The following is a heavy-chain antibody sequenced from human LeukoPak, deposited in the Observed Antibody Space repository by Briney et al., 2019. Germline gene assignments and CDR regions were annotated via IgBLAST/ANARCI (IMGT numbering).Heavy chain of an antibody. J-gene: IGHJ4*02. CDR1: GGSFSGYY. D-gene: IGHD2-2*01. V-gene: IGHV4-34*01. CDR2: INHSGST. Sequence: SETLSLTCAVYGGSFSGYYWSWIRQPPGKGLEWIGEINHSGSTNYNPSLKSRVTISVDTSKNQFSLKLSSVTAADTAVYYCARGRRLVYCSSTSCYVHFDYWGQGILVTVSS. CDR3: ARGRRLVYCSSTSCYVHFDY.